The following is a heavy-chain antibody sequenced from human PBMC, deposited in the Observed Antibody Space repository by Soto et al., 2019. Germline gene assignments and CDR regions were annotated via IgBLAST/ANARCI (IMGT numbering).Heavy chain of an antibody. CDR1: GGTFSSYR. V-gene: IGHV1-69*13. Sequence: SVNVSCKSSGGTFSSYRINWVRQAPGQGLECVGGIVPIYRTADYAQKFQGRVTITADESARTSYMELRSLKSQDTAVYYCVRDSGAKLSSSWGQGTLVTVSS. J-gene: IGHJ4*02. D-gene: IGHD6-13*01. CDR2: IVPIYRTA. CDR3: VRDSGAKLSSS.